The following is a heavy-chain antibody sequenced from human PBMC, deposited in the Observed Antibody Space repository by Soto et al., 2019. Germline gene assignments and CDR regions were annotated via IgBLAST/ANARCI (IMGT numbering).Heavy chain of an antibody. CDR2: INPNSGGT. V-gene: IGHV1-2*04. CDR1: GYTFTGYY. D-gene: IGHD3-3*01. J-gene: IGHJ3*02. CDR3: ARDYYDFWSGSRPPGAFDI. Sequence: ASVKVSCQASGYTFTGYYMQWVRQAPGQGLEGMGWINPNSGGTNYAQKFQGWVTMTRDTSISTAYMELSRLRSDDTAVYYCARDYYDFWSGSRPPGAFDIWGQGTMVTVSS.